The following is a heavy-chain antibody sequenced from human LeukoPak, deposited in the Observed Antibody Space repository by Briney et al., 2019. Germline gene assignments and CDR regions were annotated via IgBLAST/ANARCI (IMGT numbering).Heavy chain of an antibody. CDR1: GYTFTSYD. CDR2: MNPNSGNT. Sequence: ASVKVSCKASGYTFTSYDINWVRQATGQGLEWMGWMNPNSGNTGYAQKFQGRVTMTRNTSISTAYMELSSLRSEDTAVYYCARGLSGGYDSTESGAGDYWGQGTLVTVSS. CDR3: ARGLSGGYDSTESGAGDY. J-gene: IGHJ4*02. V-gene: IGHV1-8*01. D-gene: IGHD5-12*01.